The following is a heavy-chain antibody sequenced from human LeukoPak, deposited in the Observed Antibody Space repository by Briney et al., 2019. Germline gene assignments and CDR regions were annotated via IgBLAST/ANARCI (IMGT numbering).Heavy chain of an antibody. Sequence: PGGSLRLSCAASGFTFSSYAMSWVRQAPGKGLEWVSAISGSGGSTYYADSVKGRFTISRDNSKNTLYLRMNSLRAEDTAVYYCAKAEWLLYLYYFDYWGQGTLVTVSS. CDR3: AKAEWLLYLYYFDY. D-gene: IGHD3-3*01. CDR2: ISGSGGST. J-gene: IGHJ4*02. V-gene: IGHV3-23*01. CDR1: GFTFSSYA.